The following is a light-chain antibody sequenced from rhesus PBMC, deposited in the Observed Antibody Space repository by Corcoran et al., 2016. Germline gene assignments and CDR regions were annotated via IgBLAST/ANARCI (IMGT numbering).Light chain of an antibody. CDR1: QGISNW. V-gene: IGKV1-69*01. Sequence: DIQMTQSPSSLSASVGDRVTITCRASQGISNWLAWYKQKPGKAPKLLTYRASNLETEVPSRFSGSGSGTDFTLTISSRQPKDIATYYCQQHDNSPPYSFGQGTKVEIK. J-gene: IGKJ2*01. CDR2: RAS. CDR3: QQHDNSPPYS.